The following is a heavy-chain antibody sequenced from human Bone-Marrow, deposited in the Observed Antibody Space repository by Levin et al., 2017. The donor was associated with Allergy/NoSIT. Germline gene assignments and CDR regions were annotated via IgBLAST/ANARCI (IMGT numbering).Heavy chain of an antibody. Sequence: SQTLSLTCTVSGGSISSGGYYWSWIRQHPGKGLEWIGYIYYSGSTYYNPSLKSRVTISVDTSKNQFSLKLSSVTAADTAVYYCARLYYDFWSGTHDHHAFDIWGQGTMVTVSS. CDR1: GGSISSGGYY. CDR2: IYYSGST. CDR3: ARLYYDFWSGTHDHHAFDI. V-gene: IGHV4-31*03. D-gene: IGHD3-3*01. J-gene: IGHJ3*02.